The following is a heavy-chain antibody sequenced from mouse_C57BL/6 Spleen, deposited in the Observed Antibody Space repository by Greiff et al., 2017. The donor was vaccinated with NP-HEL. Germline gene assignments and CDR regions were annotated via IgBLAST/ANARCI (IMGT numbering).Heavy chain of an antibody. J-gene: IGHJ4*01. CDR2: IHPNSGST. CDR1: GYTFTSYW. Sequence: QVQLQQPGAELVKPGASVKLSCKASGYTFTSYWMHWVKQRPGQGLEWIGMIHPNSGSTNYNEKFKSKATLTVDKSSSTAYMQLSSLTSEDSAVYYCARWDYGSSSRAMDYWGQGTSVTVSS. V-gene: IGHV1-64*01. CDR3: ARWDYGSSSRAMDY. D-gene: IGHD1-1*01.